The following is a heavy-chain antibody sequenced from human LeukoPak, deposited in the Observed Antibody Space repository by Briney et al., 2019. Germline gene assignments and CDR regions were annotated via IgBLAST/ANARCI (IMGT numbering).Heavy chain of an antibody. Sequence: RGSLRLSCAASGFTFNYYWMHWVRQAPGKGLVWVSRIKSDGSSTSYAGSVKGRFTISRDNAKNTLYLQMNSLRGEDTAVYYCAGDSDYGGYSRFEYWGQRTLVSVSS. J-gene: IGHJ4*02. V-gene: IGHV3-74*01. D-gene: IGHD4-17*01. CDR3: AGDSDYGGYSRFEY. CDR1: GFTFNYYW. CDR2: IKSDGSST.